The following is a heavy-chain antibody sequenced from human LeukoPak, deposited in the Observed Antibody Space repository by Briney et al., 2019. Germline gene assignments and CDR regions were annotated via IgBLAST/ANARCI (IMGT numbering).Heavy chain of an antibody. CDR3: ARDPYSGSYGNYYYYFMDV. J-gene: IGHJ6*03. CDR2: ITSGSSYI. CDR1: GFTFNNYI. D-gene: IGHD1-26*01. V-gene: IGHV3-21*01. Sequence: GGSLRLSCAASGFTFNNYIMNWVRQAPGKGLEWVSSITSGSSYIYYADSVKGRFTISRDNAKNSLYLQMNSLRAEDTAVYYCARDPYSGSYGNYYYYFMDVWGKGTTVTISS.